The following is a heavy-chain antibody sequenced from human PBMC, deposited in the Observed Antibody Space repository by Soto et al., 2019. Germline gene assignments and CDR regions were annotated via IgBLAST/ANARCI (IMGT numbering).Heavy chain of an antibody. D-gene: IGHD2-2*01. J-gene: IGHJ5*02. Sequence: ASVEVSCKASGYTFTSYDINWVRRATGQGLEWMGWMNPNSGNTGYAQKFQGRVTMTRNTSISTAYMELSSLRSEDTAVYYCARGLPVRVPGWFDPWGQGTLVTVSS. CDR3: ARGLPVRVPGWFDP. V-gene: IGHV1-8*01. CDR2: MNPNSGNT. CDR1: GYTFTSYD.